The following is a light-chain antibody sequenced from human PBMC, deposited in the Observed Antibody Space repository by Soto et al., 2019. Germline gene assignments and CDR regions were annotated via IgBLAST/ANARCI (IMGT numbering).Light chain of an antibody. Sequence: QSVLTQPPSASGSPGQSVTISCTGTSSDVGGYNYVSWYQQHPGKAPKLMIYEVSKRPSGVPERFSGSKSGNTASLTVSGLQAEDEADYYCSSYAGSNKPGVFGGGTKLTVL. CDR1: SSDVGGYNY. J-gene: IGLJ2*01. CDR2: EVS. CDR3: SSYAGSNKPGV. V-gene: IGLV2-8*01.